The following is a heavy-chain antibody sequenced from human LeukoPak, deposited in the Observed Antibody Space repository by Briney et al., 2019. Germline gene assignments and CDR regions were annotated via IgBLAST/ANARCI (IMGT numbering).Heavy chain of an antibody. CDR3: AREPDMAAEDATNILFDP. J-gene: IGHJ5*02. CDR1: GYTFTSYD. Sequence: SVKVSCKASGYTFTSYDINWVRQATAQGLEWMGGIIPIFGTANYAQKFQGRVTITTDESTSTAYMELSSLRSEAPAVYYCAREPDMAAEDATNILFDPRGQGTLVTVSS. V-gene: IGHV1-69*05. D-gene: IGHD6-13*01. CDR2: IIPIFGTA.